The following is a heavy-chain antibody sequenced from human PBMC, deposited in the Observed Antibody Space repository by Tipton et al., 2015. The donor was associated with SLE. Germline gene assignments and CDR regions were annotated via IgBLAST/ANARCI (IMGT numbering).Heavy chain of an antibody. V-gene: IGHV4-38-2*02. J-gene: IGHJ4*02. D-gene: IGHD2-21*02. CDR2: FYYRGRT. CDR1: GSSISSAYY. Sequence: TLSLTCTVSGSSISSAYYWGWIRQPPGEGLEWIGTFYYRGRTFYNPSLKSRVTISEDTSKNHFSLTLTSVTAADTAVYYCARLVTLSRIDYWGQGTLLTVSS. CDR3: ARLVTLSRIDY.